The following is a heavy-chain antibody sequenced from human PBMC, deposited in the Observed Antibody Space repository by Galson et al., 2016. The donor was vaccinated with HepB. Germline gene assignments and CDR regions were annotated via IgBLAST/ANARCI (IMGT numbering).Heavy chain of an antibody. CDR1: RGSLTGYN. J-gene: IGHJ5*02. D-gene: IGHD2-8*02. V-gene: IGHV3-30*04. CDR2: ITHEGDPI. Sequence: SLRLSCAASRGSLTGYNVNWVRQGPGQGLHWLVHITHEGDPIYSTDYVRGRFTISRDDSKRTAALQMDSLGPDDTGVYYCARIGRGFTGGNGFDPWGQGTLVIVSS. CDR3: ARIGRGFTGGNGFDP.